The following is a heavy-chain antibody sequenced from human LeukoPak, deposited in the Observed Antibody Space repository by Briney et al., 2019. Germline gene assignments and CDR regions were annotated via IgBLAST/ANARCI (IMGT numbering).Heavy chain of an antibody. CDR2: IYYSGST. J-gene: IGHJ5*02. CDR3: ARHPRSLEWLQWFDP. V-gene: IGHV4-39*01. D-gene: IGHD3-3*01. Sequence: SETLSLTCTVSGGSISGSSYYWGWIRQPPGKGLEWIGSIYYSGSTYYNPSLKSRVTISVDTPKNQFSLKLSSVTAADTAVYYCARHPRSLEWLQWFDPWGQGTLVTVSS. CDR1: GGSISGSSYY.